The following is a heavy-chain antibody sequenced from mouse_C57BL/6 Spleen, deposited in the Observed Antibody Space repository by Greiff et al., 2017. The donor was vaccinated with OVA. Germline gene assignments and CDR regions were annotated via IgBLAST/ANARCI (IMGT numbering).Heavy chain of an antibody. CDR3: ARGLYYYGSSYDY. Sequence: EVQLQQSGPELVKPGASVKISCKASGYTFTDYYMNWVKQSHGKSLEWIGDINPNNGGTSYNQKFKGKATLTVDKSSSTAYMELRSLTSEDSAVYYCARGLYYYGSSYDYWGQGTTLTVSS. V-gene: IGHV1-26*01. CDR2: INPNNGGT. J-gene: IGHJ2*01. D-gene: IGHD1-1*01. CDR1: GYTFTDYY.